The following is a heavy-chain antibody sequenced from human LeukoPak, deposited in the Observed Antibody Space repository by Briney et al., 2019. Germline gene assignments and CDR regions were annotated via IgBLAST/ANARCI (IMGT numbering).Heavy chain of an antibody. CDR1: GLSFSSHG. V-gene: IGHV3-33*01. D-gene: IGHD4-17*01. CDR2: IWFDASKE. CDR3: AREYGTYPDY. J-gene: IGHJ4*02. Sequence: GGSLRLSCSASGLSFSSHGMHWVRQAPGRGLEWLAIIWFDASKEYYADSVKGRFTVSRDNSKNTAYLQMDSLRAEDTAVYYRAREYGTYPDYWGQGTLVIVSS.